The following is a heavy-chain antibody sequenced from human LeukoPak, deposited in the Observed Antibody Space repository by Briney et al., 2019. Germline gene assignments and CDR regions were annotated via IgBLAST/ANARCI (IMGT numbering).Heavy chain of an antibody. V-gene: IGHV1-69*05. Sequence: SVKVSCKASGGTFSSYAISWVRQAPGQGLEWMGGIIPIFGTANYAQKFQGRVTITTDESTSTAYMELRSLRSDDTAVYYCARGDPHSSDAFDIWGQGTMVTVSS. J-gene: IGHJ3*02. D-gene: IGHD3-22*01. CDR3: ARGDPHSSDAFDI. CDR1: GGTFSSYA. CDR2: IIPIFGTA.